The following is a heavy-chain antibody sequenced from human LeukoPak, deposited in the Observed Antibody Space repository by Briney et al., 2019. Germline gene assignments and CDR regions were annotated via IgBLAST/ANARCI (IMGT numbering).Heavy chain of an antibody. Sequence: PSETLSLTCTVSGGSISSYYWSWIRQPPGKGLEWIGEINHSGSTNYNPSLKSRVTISVDTSKNQFSLKLSSVTAADTAVYYCARVYSRGYFNWFDPWGQGTLVTVSS. CDR1: GGSISSYY. V-gene: IGHV4-34*01. D-gene: IGHD3-22*01. CDR2: INHSGST. CDR3: ARVYSRGYFNWFDP. J-gene: IGHJ5*02.